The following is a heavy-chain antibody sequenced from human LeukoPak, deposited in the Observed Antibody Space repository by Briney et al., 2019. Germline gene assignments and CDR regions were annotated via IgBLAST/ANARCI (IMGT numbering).Heavy chain of an antibody. D-gene: IGHD5-18*01. CDR2: INPKSGDT. J-gene: IGHJ4*02. CDR3: ARVRRTRGYSYALDN. CDR1: GCTFIDYY. V-gene: IGHV1-2*02. Sequence: ASVKVSCKASGCTFIDYYIHWVRQAPGQGLEWMAWINPKSGDTNSAQKFQGRVAMTSDTSISTAYMELSRLTSDDTAVCYCARVRRTRGYSYALDNWGQGSLVTVSS.